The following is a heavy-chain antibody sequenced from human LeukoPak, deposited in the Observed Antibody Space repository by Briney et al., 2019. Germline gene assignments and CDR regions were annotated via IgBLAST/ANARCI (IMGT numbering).Heavy chain of an antibody. J-gene: IGHJ5*02. CDR2: IIPIFGTA. Sequence: SVKVSCKASGGTFSSYAISWVRQAPGQGLEWMGGIIPIFGTANYAQKFQGRVTITADESTSTAYMELSSLRSEDTAVYYCARDQGAYYGSGSYYNGHFDPWGQGTLVTVSS. V-gene: IGHV1-69*13. CDR1: GGTFSSYA. D-gene: IGHD3-10*01. CDR3: ARDQGAYYGSGSYYNGHFDP.